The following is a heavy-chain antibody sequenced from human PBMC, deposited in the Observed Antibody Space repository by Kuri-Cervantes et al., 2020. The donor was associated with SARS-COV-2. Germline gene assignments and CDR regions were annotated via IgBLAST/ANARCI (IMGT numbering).Heavy chain of an antibody. D-gene: IGHD6-19*01. CDR1: GFTFSNYN. V-gene: IGHV3-21*01. J-gene: IGHJ4*02. CDR2: ISSSSSYI. Sequence: GESLKISCAASGFTFSNYNMNWVRQAPGKGLEWVSSISSSSSYIYYADSVKGRFTISRDNAKNSLYLQMNSLRAEDTAVYYCARDRVAGRKPYYFDYWGQGTLVTVSS. CDR3: ARDRVAGRKPYYFDY.